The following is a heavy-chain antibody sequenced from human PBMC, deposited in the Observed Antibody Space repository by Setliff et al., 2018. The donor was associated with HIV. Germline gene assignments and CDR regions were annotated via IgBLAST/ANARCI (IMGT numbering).Heavy chain of an antibody. CDR2: ISANGINI. Sequence: PGGSLRLSCAVSGFTINDYYMTWMRQAPGKGLEWLSYISANGINIYYADSVKGRFSISRENSKNTLYLQMNSLRAEDTAVYYCAKDCGGECYAPDYWGQGTLVTVSS. J-gene: IGHJ4*02. D-gene: IGHD2-21*01. CDR1: GFTINDYY. V-gene: IGHV3-11*01. CDR3: AKDCGGECYAPDY.